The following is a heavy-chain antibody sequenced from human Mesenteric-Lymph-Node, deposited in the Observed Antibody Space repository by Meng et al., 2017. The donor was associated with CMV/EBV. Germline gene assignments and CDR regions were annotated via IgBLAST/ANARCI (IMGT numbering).Heavy chain of an antibody. CDR1: GYTFPTYG. V-gene: IGHV7-4-1*02. CDR3: ARGLWSGKNWFDP. Sequence: ASGYTFPTYGMTWVRPAPGQGLEWMGWINTNTGNPTYAQGFTGRFVFSLDTSISTAYLQISSLKTEDTAVYYCARGLWSGKNWFDPWGQGTLVTVSS. D-gene: IGHD2-21*01. J-gene: IGHJ5*02. CDR2: INTNTGNP.